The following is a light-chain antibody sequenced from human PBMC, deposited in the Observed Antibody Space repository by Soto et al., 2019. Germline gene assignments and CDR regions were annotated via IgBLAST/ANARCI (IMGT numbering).Light chain of an antibody. J-gene: IGKJ2*01. CDR3: QQYGSSPPYT. CDR1: HSVTSRY. CDR2: GAY. Sequence: EIVLRQSPGTLSLSPGERATLSCRASHSVTSRYLAWYQQKPGQAPRLLIYGAYSRATGIPDRFSGSGSGTDFTLTISRLEPEDFAVYYCQQYGSSPPYTFGQGTKLEIK. V-gene: IGKV3-20*01.